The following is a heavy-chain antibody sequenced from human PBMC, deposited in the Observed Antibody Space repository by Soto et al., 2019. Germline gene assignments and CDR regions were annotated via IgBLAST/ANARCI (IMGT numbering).Heavy chain of an antibody. D-gene: IGHD3-10*01. CDR2: ISAYNGNT. CDR1: GYTFTSYG. V-gene: IGHV1-18*01. Sequence: QVQLVQSGAEVKKPGASVKVSCKASGYTFTSYGISWVRQAPGQGLEWMGWISAYNGNTNYAQKLQGRVTMTTDTSTRTAYMELRSLRSDETAVYYCARENYFTMVRGVLPYGMDVWGQGTTVTVSS. J-gene: IGHJ6*02. CDR3: ARENYFTMVRGVLPYGMDV.